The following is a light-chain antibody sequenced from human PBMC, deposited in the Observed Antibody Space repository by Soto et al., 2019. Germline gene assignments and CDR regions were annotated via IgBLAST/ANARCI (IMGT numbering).Light chain of an antibody. V-gene: IGKV3-20*01. CDR1: QSVSSNY. CDR3: QQYGSSAA. CDR2: GAS. J-gene: IGKJ4*01. Sequence: ILLTQSPDTRSLSPGERATLSCRATQSVSSNYLAWYQQKAGQAPRLPIYGASSRATGIPDRISGSGSGTDFPLTINRLDPEYAAVDYCQQYGSSAAFGGGTKVDIK.